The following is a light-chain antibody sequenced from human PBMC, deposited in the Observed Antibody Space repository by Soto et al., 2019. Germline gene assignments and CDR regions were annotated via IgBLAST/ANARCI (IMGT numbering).Light chain of an antibody. CDR1: TGEVTSGYF. V-gene: IGLV7-43*01. CDR2: NTN. Sequence: QTVVTQEPSLTVSPGGTVTLTCASSTGEVTSGYFPNWIQQKPGQAPRSLIYNTNNKYSWTPARFSGSLLGGKAALTLSGVQPEDEADYCCLLYLSGHVRLFGGGTKLTVL. J-gene: IGLJ2*01. CDR3: LLYLSGHVRL.